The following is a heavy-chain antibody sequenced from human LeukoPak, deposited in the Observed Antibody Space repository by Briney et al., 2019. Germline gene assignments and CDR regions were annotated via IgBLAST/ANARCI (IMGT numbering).Heavy chain of an antibody. J-gene: IGHJ5*02. Sequence: GGSLRLSCAASGFTFSSYAMSWVPQAPGKGLEWLSSISVSGSSTYYADSVKGRFTISRDNSKNTLYLQMNSLRAEDTAVYYCAKDTVAVAALFDPWGQGTLVTVSS. CDR2: ISVSGSST. V-gene: IGHV3-23*01. CDR1: GFTFSSYA. D-gene: IGHD6-19*01. CDR3: AKDTVAVAALFDP.